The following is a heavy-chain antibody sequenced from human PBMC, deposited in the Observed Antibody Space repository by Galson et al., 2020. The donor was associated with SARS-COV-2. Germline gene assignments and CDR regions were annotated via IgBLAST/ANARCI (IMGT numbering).Heavy chain of an antibody. CDR1: GGSISSHY. D-gene: IGHD3-16*01. J-gene: IGHJ4*02. CDR3: ARDLWRGSHDS. V-gene: IGHV4-59*11. CDR2: IYYSGST. Sequence: SETLSLTCTVSGGSISSHYWSWIRQPPEKGLEWIGYIYYSGSTNYKPSLKSRVTILVDSSKNQFSLRLTSVTAADTAVYYCARDLWRGSHDSWGQGTLVTVSS.